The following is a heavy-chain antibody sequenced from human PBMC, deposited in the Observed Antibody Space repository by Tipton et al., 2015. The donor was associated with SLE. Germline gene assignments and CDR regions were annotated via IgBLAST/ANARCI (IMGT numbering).Heavy chain of an antibody. CDR3: ARGIWGSYEGSDY. CDR2: ISSNSSYI. J-gene: IGHJ4*02. Sequence: SLRLSCAASGFTFSSYSMNWVRQAPGKGLEWVSSISSNSSYIYYADSVKGRFTISRDNAKNSLYLQMNSLRAEDTAVYYCARGIWGSYEGSDYWGQGTLVTVSS. CDR1: GFTFSSYS. D-gene: IGHD3-16*01. V-gene: IGHV3-21*03.